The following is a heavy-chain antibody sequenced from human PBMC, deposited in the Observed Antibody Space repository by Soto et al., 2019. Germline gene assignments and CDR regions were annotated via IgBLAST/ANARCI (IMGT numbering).Heavy chain of an antibody. J-gene: IGHJ4*02. Sequence: GGSLRLSCAASGFTFSSYAMHWVRQAPGKGLEYVSTINSNGGITYYPNSVKGRFTISRDNSKNTLYLQMGSLRAEDMAVYYCAREGGSYYFDYWGQGTLVTVSS. D-gene: IGHD1-26*01. V-gene: IGHV3-64*01. CDR2: INSNGGIT. CDR1: GFTFSSYA. CDR3: AREGGSYYFDY.